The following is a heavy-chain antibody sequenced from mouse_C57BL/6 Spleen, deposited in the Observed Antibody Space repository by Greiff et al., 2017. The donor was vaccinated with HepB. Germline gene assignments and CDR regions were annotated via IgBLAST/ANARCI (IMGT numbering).Heavy chain of an antibody. CDR1: GYTFTSYW. Sequence: VQRVESGAELVKPGASVKLSCKASGYTFTSYWMQWVKQRPGQGLEWIGEIDPSDSYTNYNQKFKGKATLTVDTSPSTAYMQLSSLTSEDSAVYYCARRRSGYFDYWGQGTTLTVSS. V-gene: IGHV1-50*01. CDR2: IDPSDSYT. D-gene: IGHD4-1*01. CDR3: ARRRSGYFDY. J-gene: IGHJ2*01.